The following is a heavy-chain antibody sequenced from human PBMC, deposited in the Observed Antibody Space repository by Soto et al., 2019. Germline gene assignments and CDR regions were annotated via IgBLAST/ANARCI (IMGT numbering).Heavy chain of an antibody. CDR2: IYSGGST. Sequence: GGSLRLSCAASGFTVSSNYMSWVRQAPGKGLEWVSVIYSGGSTYYADSVKGRFTISRHNSKNTLYLQMNSLRAEDTAVYYCARLTTVTTFDYYMDVWGKGTTVTAP. J-gene: IGHJ6*03. D-gene: IGHD4-17*01. V-gene: IGHV3-53*04. CDR3: ARLTTVTTFDYYMDV. CDR1: GFTVSSNY.